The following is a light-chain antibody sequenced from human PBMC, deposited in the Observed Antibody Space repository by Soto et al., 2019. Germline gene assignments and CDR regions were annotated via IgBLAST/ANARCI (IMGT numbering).Light chain of an antibody. CDR3: QQYNSYSWT. V-gene: IGKV1-5*01. CDR2: DVS. CDR1: QSISLW. Sequence: DIQMTQSPSTLSAFVEDRVTITCRASQSISLWLAWYQQKPGKAPRLLIYDVSTLESGVPSRFSGSGSGTEFSLTIKSLEPDDFATYYCQQYNSYSWTFGQGTKVEIK. J-gene: IGKJ1*01.